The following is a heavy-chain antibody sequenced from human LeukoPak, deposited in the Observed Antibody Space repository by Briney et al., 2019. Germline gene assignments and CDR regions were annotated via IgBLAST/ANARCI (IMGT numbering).Heavy chain of an antibody. V-gene: IGHV1-8*01. D-gene: IGHD7-27*01. Sequence: ASVKVSCKASGYTFSTYDINWVRQAPGQGLEWMGWMNPYSGNTAYAQNFQGRVTMTRNTAISTAYMELSSLRSEDTAVYYCARGGSGDPIDYWGQGTLVTVSS. CDR1: GYTFSTYD. CDR2: MNPYSGNT. J-gene: IGHJ4*02. CDR3: ARGGSGDPIDY.